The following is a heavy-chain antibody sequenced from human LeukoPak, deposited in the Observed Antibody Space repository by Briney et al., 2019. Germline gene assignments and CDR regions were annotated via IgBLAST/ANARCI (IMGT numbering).Heavy chain of an antibody. J-gene: IGHJ6*03. D-gene: IGHD2-2*01. CDR2: INPNSGGT. Sequence: GASVKVSCKASGYTFTGYYMHWVRQAPGQGLEWMGWINPNSGGTNYAQKFQGRVTMTRDTSISTAYMELSSLRSEDTAVYYCARGPCSSTSCYESENYYYYYYMDVWGKGTTVTISS. V-gene: IGHV1-2*02. CDR3: ARGPCSSTSCYESENYYYYYYMDV. CDR1: GYTFTGYY.